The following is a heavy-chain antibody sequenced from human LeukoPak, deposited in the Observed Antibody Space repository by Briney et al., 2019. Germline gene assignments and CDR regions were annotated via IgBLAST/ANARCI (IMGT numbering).Heavy chain of an antibody. CDR2: FDPEDGET. Sequence: ASVKVSCXVSGYTLTELSTHWVRQAPGKGLEWMGGFDPEDGETIYAQKFQGRVTMTEDTSTDTAYMELSSLRSEDTAVYYCATSPLATQWLRCHYWGQGTLVTVSS. CDR1: GYTLTELS. V-gene: IGHV1-24*01. J-gene: IGHJ4*02. CDR3: ATSPLATQWLRCHY. D-gene: IGHD5-12*01.